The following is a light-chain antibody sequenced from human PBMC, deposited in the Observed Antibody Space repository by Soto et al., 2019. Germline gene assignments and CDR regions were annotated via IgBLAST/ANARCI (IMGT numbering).Light chain of an antibody. CDR2: KAS. CDR3: QQYGANSPWT. Sequence: DIQVTQSPSTLSASVGDRVTINCRASQNINDWLAWYQQKSGKAPKVLIYKASSLGSGVPSRFSGSGSGTEFTLTISSLQTEDFVTYYCQQYGANSPWTFGQGTKVEIK. J-gene: IGKJ1*01. V-gene: IGKV1-5*03. CDR1: QNINDW.